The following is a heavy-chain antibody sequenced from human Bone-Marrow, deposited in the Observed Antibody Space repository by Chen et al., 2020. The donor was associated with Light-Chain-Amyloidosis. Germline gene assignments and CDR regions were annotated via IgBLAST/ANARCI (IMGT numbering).Heavy chain of an antibody. CDR2: IYYDGST. CDR1: GGSIRSYF. Sequence: QVQLRESGPGLVQASETLSLTCTVPGGSIRSYFWSWIRQSPGKGLDWIGYIYYDGSTHYNPSLKSRVTISQDTSKNQYSLKLNSVTAADTAIYYCARTSGPSHFDYWGQGTLVTVSS. V-gene: IGHV4-59*01. CDR3: ARTSGPSHFDY. J-gene: IGHJ4*02. D-gene: IGHD3-10*01.